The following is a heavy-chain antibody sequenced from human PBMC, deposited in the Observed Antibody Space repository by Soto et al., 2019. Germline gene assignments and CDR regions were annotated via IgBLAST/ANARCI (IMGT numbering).Heavy chain of an antibody. D-gene: IGHD2-15*01. CDR2: INAGNGNT. V-gene: IGHV1-3*01. CDR1: GYTFTSYA. Sequence: ASVKVSCKASGYTFTSYAMHWVRQAPGQRLEWMGWINAGNGNTKYSQKFQGRVTITRDTSASTAYMELNSLRSEDTAVYYCARAPFSPGGNWFDPWGQGTLVTV. J-gene: IGHJ5*02. CDR3: ARAPFSPGGNWFDP.